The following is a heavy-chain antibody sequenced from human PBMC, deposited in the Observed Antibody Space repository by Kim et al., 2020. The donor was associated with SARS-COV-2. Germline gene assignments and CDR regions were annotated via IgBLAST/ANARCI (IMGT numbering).Heavy chain of an antibody. CDR3: ARLRYCSGGSCYPEFDY. J-gene: IGHJ4*02. D-gene: IGHD2-15*01. CDR2: IYYSGST. CDR1: GGSISSYY. V-gene: IGHV4-59*08. Sequence: SETLSLTCTVSGGSISSYYWSWIRQPPGKGLEWIGYIYYSGSTNYNPSLKSRVTISVDTSKNQFSLKLSSVTAADTAVYYCARLRYCSGGSCYPEFDYWGQGTLVTVSS.